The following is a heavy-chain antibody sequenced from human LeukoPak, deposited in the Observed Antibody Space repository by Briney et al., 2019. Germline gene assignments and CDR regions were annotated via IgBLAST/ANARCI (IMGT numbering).Heavy chain of an antibody. CDR2: IYYSGST. J-gene: IGHJ4*02. CDR3: ARDLGEVVWPGLDY. V-gene: IGHV4-30-4*08. CDR1: GGSISSGDYY. Sequence: PSETLSLTCTVSGGSISSGDYYWSWIRQPPGKGLEWIVYIYYSGSTYYNPSLKSRVTISVDTSKNQFSLKLSSVTAADTAVYYCARDLGEVVWPGLDYWGQGTLVTVSS. D-gene: IGHD3-10*01.